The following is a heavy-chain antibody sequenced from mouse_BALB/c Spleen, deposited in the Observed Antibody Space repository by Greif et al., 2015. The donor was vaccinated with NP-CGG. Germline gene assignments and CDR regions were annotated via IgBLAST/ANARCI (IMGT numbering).Heavy chain of an antibody. CDR2: ISSGGST. J-gene: IGHJ2*01. CDR3: ARGYDGDFDY. CDR1: GFTFSSYA. Sequence: EVKLQESGGGLVKPGGSLKLSCAASGFTFSSYAMSWVRQTPEKRLEWVASISSGGSTYYPDSVKGRFTISRDNARNILYLQMSSLRSEDTAMYYCARGYDGDFDYWGQGTTLTVSS. D-gene: IGHD2-14*01. V-gene: IGHV5-6-5*01.